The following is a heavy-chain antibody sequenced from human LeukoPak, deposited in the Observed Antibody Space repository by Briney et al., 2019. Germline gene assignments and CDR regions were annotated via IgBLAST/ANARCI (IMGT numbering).Heavy chain of an antibody. J-gene: IGHJ4*02. Sequence: ASVNVSCTASGYTFSSYGISWVRQAPGQGLEWMGWISGHDDNRNYAQKFQGRVTMTTDTSTSTAYMELRSLRSDDTAVYYCARCDYVWGNYRYRPILYFDFWGQGTLVTVSS. CDR3: ARCDYVWGNYRYRPILYFDF. D-gene: IGHD3-16*02. V-gene: IGHV1-18*01. CDR1: GYTFSSYG. CDR2: ISGHDDNR.